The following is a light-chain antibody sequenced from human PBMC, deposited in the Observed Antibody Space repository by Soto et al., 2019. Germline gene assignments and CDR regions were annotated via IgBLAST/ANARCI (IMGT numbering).Light chain of an antibody. CDR1: QGIGND. CDR2: QAS. V-gene: IGKV1-6*01. Sequence: AIQVTQSPSSLSASVGDRVTISCRASQGIGNDLGWYQQKPGQAPKLLIYQASTLQTVVASRFSGSGYGTDFTLTISSLQPEDFATYYCLQDYVYPWTFGQGTKVEV. J-gene: IGKJ1*01. CDR3: LQDYVYPWT.